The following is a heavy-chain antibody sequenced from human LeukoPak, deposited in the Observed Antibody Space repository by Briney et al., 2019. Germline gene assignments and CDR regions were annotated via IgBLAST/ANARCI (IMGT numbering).Heavy chain of an antibody. CDR3: ARDLGYDSSGYLV. Sequence: SVKVSCKASGGTFSSYAISWVRQAPGQGLEWMGRIIPILGIANYAQKFQGRVTITADKSTSTAYMELSSLRSEDTAVYYCARDLGYDSSGYLVWGQGTLVTVSS. D-gene: IGHD3-22*01. CDR1: GGTFSSYA. J-gene: IGHJ4*02. V-gene: IGHV1-69*04. CDR2: IIPILGIA.